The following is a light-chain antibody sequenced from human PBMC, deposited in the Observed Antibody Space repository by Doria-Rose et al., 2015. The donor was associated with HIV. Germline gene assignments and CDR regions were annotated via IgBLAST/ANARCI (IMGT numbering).Light chain of an antibody. CDR2: WVS. Sequence: TQSPESLGMSLGERATLNCKSNQSLLYTSKNYLAWYQQKPGQPPKLLIYWVSTRQSGVPVRFSGSGSGTDFTLTISSLEAEDVAVYYCRQYYDTPSFGPGTTVDIK. V-gene: IGKV4-1*01. CDR1: QSLLYTSKNY. J-gene: IGKJ3*01. CDR3: RQYYDTPS.